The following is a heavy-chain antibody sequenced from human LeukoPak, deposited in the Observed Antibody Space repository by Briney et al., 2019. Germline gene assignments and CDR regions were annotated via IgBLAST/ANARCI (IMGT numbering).Heavy chain of an antibody. CDR3: ASNSGGIAVAGTLDY. D-gene: IGHD6-19*01. CDR2: IIPILGIA. V-gene: IGHV1-69*04. CDR1: GGTFISYA. J-gene: IGHJ4*02. Sequence: ASVKVSCKASGGTFISYAISWVRQAPGQGLEWMGRIIPILGIANYAQKFQGRVTITADKSTSTAYMELSSLRSEDTAVYYCASNSGGIAVAGTLDYWGQGTLVTVSS.